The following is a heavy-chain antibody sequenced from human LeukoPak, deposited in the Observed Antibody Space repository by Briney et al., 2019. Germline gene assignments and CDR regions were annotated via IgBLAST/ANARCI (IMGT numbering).Heavy chain of an antibody. CDR3: ARDLHYGSGSWGYGMDV. D-gene: IGHD3-10*01. CDR1: GFTFSSYS. J-gene: IGHJ6*02. CDR2: ISSSSSYI. Sequence: GGSLRLPCAASGFTFSSYSMNWVRQAPGKGLEWVSSISSSSSYIYYADSVEGRFTISRDNAKNSLYLQMNSLRAEDTAVYYCARDLHYGSGSWGYGMDVWGQGTTVTVSS. V-gene: IGHV3-21*01.